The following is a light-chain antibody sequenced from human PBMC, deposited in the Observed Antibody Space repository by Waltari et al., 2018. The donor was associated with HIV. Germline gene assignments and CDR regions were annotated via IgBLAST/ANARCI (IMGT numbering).Light chain of an antibody. V-gene: IGKV3-15*01. CDR2: DAS. J-gene: IGKJ4*01. Sequence: ETVMSQSPVTLSVSLVESATLSCRASETVRSNLAWYQQKPGQAPRLLIYDASSRATDFPARFSGSGSGTEFSLTISSLQSEDSAVYYCQQYHAWPLTFGAGTKVEIK. CDR1: ETVRSN. CDR3: QQYHAWPLT.